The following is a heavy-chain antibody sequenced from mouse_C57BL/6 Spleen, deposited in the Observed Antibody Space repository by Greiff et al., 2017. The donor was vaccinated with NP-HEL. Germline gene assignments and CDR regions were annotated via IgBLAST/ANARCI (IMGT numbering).Heavy chain of an antibody. CDR2: IYPRSGNT. V-gene: IGHV1-81*01. D-gene: IGHD1-1*01. CDR1: GYTFTSYG. CDR3: ARGDGSSYGWYFDV. Sequence: VQLQQSGAELARPGASVKLSCKASGYTFTSYGISWVKQRTGQGLEWIGEIYPRSGNTYYNEKFKGKATLTADKSSSTAYMELRSLTSEDSAVYVCARGDGSSYGWYFDVWGTGTTVTVSS. J-gene: IGHJ1*03.